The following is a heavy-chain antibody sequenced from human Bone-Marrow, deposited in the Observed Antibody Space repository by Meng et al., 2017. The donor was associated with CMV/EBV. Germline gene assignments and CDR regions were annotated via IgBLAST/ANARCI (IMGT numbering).Heavy chain of an antibody. J-gene: IGHJ4*02. D-gene: IGHD2-2*01. CDR2: ISSSSSYI. Sequence: FTFSSYSMSGVRQAPGKGMEWVSSISSSSSYIYYADSVKGRFTISRDNTKNSLYLQMNSLRAEDTAVYYCARAEGIVVVPAAPYYFDYWGQGTLVTVSS. CDR1: FTFSSYS. V-gene: IGHV3-21*01. CDR3: ARAEGIVVVPAAPYYFDY.